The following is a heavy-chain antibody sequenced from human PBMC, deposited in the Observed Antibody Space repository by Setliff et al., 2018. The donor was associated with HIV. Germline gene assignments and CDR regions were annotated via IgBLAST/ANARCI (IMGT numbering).Heavy chain of an antibody. CDR2: ISPAGTTM. CDR1: GFSFSSRG. Sequence: ETLSLSCVGSGFSFSSRGMIWVRQAPGRGLEWVSYISPAGTTMYYADSVKGRFTISRDNAKNSLYLQMNSLRAEDTAVYYCARDTGYYDSSGYYAEYFQHWGQGTLVTVSS. CDR3: ARDTGYYDSSGYYAEYFQH. V-gene: IGHV3-48*04. J-gene: IGHJ1*01. D-gene: IGHD3-22*01.